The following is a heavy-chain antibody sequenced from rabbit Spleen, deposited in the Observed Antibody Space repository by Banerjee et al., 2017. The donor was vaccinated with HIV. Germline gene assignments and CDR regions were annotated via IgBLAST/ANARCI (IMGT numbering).Heavy chain of an antibody. CDR2: IHAGSNKNI. CDR1: GVSFTSNYY. Sequence: QSLEESGGDLVKPGASLTLTCTASGVSFTSNYYMCWVRQAPGKGLEWIACIHAGSNKNIYYASWAKGRFTISKTSSTTVTLQMTSLTVADTATYFCARFYAGYGDFGYAAMWGPGTLVTVS. CDR3: ARFYAGYGDFGYAAM. D-gene: IGHD7-1*01. V-gene: IGHV1S40*01. J-gene: IGHJ4*01.